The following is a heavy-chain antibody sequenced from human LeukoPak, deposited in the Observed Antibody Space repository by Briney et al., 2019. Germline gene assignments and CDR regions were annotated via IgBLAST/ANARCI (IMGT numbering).Heavy chain of an antibody. CDR1: GFTFSNYA. Sequence: GGSLRLSCAASGFTFSNYAMSWVRQAPGKGLEWVSSLISSGAVTYYADSVKGRFTVSRDNSKNTVHLQMDSLRAEDSAVYYCAKNAGYSYGLYYFDYWGQGTLVTVSS. CDR2: LISSGAVT. CDR3: AKNAGYSYGLYYFDY. J-gene: IGHJ4*02. D-gene: IGHD5-18*01. V-gene: IGHV3-23*01.